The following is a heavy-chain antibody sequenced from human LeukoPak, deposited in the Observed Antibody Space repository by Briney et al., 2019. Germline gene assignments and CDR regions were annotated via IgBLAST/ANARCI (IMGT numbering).Heavy chain of an antibody. D-gene: IGHD3-22*01. Sequence: GGSLRLSCAASGFTFSGYWMHWVRQAPGRGLEWVANIKQDGTVKYYVDSVKGRFTISRDNAKNSLFLQMNSLRAEDTAVYYCAKDFSYYDSSGPDYWGQGTLVTVSS. CDR3: AKDFSYYDSSGPDY. V-gene: IGHV3-7*03. CDR2: IKQDGTVK. J-gene: IGHJ4*02. CDR1: GFTFSGYW.